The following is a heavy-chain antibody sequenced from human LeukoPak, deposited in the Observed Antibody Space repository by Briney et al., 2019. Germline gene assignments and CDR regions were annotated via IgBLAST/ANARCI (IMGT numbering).Heavy chain of an antibody. V-gene: IGHV3-11*04. D-gene: IGHD2-21*01. Sequence: LSLTCAVYGGSFSDYYMSWIRQAPGKGLEWVSYISSSGSTIYYADSVKGRFTISRDNAKNSLYLQMNSLRAEDTAVYYCARGMIGYYFDYWGQGTLVTVSS. CDR2: ISSSGSTI. J-gene: IGHJ4*02. CDR1: GGSFSDYY. CDR3: ARGMIGYYFDY.